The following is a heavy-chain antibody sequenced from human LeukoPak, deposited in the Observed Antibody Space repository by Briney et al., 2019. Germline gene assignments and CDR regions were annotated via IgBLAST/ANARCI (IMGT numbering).Heavy chain of an antibody. D-gene: IGHD6-19*01. Sequence: PGGSLRLSCAASGLTFSNYGMHWVRQAPGKGLEWVAFIRYDGSSKFYADSVKGRFTISRDNSKNTLYLQMNSLRPEDTAVYYCAKDDDVNGWYTLYFDYWGQGTLVTVSS. CDR1: GLTFSNYG. CDR3: AKDDDVNGWYTLYFDY. CDR2: IRYDGSSK. V-gene: IGHV3-30*02. J-gene: IGHJ4*02.